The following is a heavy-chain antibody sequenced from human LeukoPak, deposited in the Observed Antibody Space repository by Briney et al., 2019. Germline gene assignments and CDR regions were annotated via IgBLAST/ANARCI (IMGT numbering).Heavy chain of an antibody. CDR1: GGSISSYY. CDR3: ARYSPVVAASYWYFDL. D-gene: IGHD2-15*01. CDR2: IYYSGST. V-gene: IGHV4-59*13. J-gene: IGHJ2*01. Sequence: SETLSLTCTVSGGSISSYYWSWIRQPPGKGLEWIGYIYYSGSTNYNPSLKSRVTISVDTSKNQFSLKLSSVTAADTAVYYCARYSPVVAASYWYFDLWGRGTLVTVSS.